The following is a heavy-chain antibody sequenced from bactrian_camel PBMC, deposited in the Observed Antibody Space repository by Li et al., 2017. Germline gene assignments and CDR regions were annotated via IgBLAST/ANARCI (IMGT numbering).Heavy chain of an antibody. CDR2: LAGATV. D-gene: IGHD3*01. Sequence: HVQLVESGGGSVQAGGSLRLSCALSGYTYSRNCLGWFRQAPGKEREEVAALAGATVTYADSVKGRFTISKDIAKNTVHLQMNSLKTEDTATYYCAAEVGVSGYCIPGGLVFGHWDQGTQVTVS. CDR1: GYTYSRNC. J-gene: IGHJ6*01. V-gene: IGHV3S53*01. CDR3: AAEVGVSGYCIPGGLVFGH.